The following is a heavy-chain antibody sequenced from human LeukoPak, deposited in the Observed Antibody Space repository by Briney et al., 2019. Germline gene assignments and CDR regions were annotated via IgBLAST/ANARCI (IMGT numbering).Heavy chain of an antibody. J-gene: IGHJ4*02. CDR1: GYTFTSYG. CDR2: ISAYNGNT. D-gene: IGHD1-26*01. V-gene: IGHV1-18*01. Sequence: GASVKVSCKASGYTFTSYGISWVRQAPGQGLEWMGWISAYNGNTNYAQRLQGRVTMTTDTSTSTAYMELRSLRSDDTAVYYCARGGVEGIVGATTYGYWGQGTLVAVSS. CDR3: ARGGVEGIVGATTYGY.